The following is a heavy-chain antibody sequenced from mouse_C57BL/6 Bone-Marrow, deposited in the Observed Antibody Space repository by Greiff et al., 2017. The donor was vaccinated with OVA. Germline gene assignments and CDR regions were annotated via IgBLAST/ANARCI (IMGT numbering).Heavy chain of an antibody. D-gene: IGHD4-1*01. V-gene: IGHV7-1*01. CDR3: ARDNWDWYFDV. J-gene: IGHJ1*03. CDR1: GFTFSDFY. CDR2: SRNKANDYTT. Sequence: EVNVVESGGGLVQSGRSLRLSCATSGFTFSDFYMEWVRQAPGKGLEWIAASRNKANDYTTEYSASVKGRFIVSRDTSQSILYLQMNALRAEDTAIYYCARDNWDWYFDVWGTGTTVTASS.